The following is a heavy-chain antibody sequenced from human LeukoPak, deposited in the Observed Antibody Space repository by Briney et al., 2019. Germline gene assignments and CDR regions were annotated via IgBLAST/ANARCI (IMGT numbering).Heavy chain of an antibody. V-gene: IGHV4-59*01. CDR2: FYYSGST. J-gene: IGHJ5*02. D-gene: IGHD5-18*01. CDR1: GGSISGYY. CDR3: GRHGPRYSYLYGRFDP. Sequence: PSETLPLTCTVSGGSISGYYWSWIQQTPGKGLEWIGYFYYSGSTNYKPSLKTRVSISIDTSKNQFSLQLNSVTAADTAVYYCGRHGPRYSYLYGRFDPWGQGTLVTVSS.